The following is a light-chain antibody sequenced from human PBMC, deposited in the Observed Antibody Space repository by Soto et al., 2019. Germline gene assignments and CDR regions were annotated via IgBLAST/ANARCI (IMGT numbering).Light chain of an antibody. CDR2: GNS. Sequence: QSVLTHPPSVSVAPGQRVTISCTGSSANIGAGYDVHWYHQLPGTAPKLLIYGNSNRPSGVPDRFSGAKSGTSASLSITGLQAEDEADYYGQSYDSSLSAVVFGGGTKLTVL. J-gene: IGLJ2*01. CDR1: SANIGAGYD. CDR3: QSYDSSLSAVV. V-gene: IGLV1-40*01.